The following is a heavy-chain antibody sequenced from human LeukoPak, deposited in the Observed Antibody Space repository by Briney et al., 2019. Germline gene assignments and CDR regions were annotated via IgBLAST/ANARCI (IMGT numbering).Heavy chain of an antibody. CDR1: GFTVSSNY. CDR2: IYSGGST. V-gene: IGHV3-53*01. J-gene: IGHJ4*02. Sequence: GGSLRLSCAASGFTVSSNYMSWVRQAPGKGLEWVSVIYSGGSTYYADSVKGRFTISRDNSKNTLYLQMNSLRAEDTAVYYCARTSWGLYDSSGQEPNQFDYWGQGTLVTVSS. CDR3: ARTSWGLYDSSGQEPNQFDY. D-gene: IGHD3-22*01.